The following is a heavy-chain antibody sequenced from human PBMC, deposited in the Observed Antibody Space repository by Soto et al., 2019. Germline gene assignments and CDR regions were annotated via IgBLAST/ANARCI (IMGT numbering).Heavy chain of an antibody. CDR1: GFSLTTSGVG. D-gene: IGHD5-18*01. CDR2: VYWDDEK. J-gene: IGHJ4*02. Sequence: QITLKESGPTLAKPPETLTLTCTFSGFSLTTSGVGSRWLRQPPGKALEWLSVVYWDDEKRYTPTLRSSLTITKDASKNQLGLTITNADPVDAATYYCVNSPDSAPSYYWGQGTLVTVSS. V-gene: IGHV2-5*02. CDR3: VNSPDSAPSYY.